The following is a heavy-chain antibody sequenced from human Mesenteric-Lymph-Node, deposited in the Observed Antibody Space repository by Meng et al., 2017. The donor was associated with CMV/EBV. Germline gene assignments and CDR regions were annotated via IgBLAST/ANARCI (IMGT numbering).Heavy chain of an antibody. Sequence: SGPTLVKPTETLTLTCTVSGFSLSNATMGVSWIRQPPGKALEWLSHISSTDEKSYSTSLKSRLTISKDTSKNQVVLTMTNMDPVDTATYYCARYSSSNYFDYWGQGTLVTVSS. CDR1: GFSLSNATMG. V-gene: IGHV2-26*01. CDR3: ARYSSSNYFDY. D-gene: IGHD6-6*01. CDR2: ISSTDEK. J-gene: IGHJ4*02.